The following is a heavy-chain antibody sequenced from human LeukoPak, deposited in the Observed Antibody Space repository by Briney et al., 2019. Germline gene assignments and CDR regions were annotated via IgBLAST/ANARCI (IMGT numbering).Heavy chain of an antibody. Sequence: GGSLILSCAASGFTFSSYAMSWVRQAPGKGLEWVSAISGSGGSTYYADSVKGRFTISRDNSKNTLYLQMNSLRAEDTAVYYCAKDEPTTVTTLPYYYYYGMDVWGQGTTVTVSS. CDR1: GFTFSSYA. J-gene: IGHJ6*02. CDR3: AKDEPTTVTTLPYYYYYGMDV. CDR2: ISGSGGST. V-gene: IGHV3-23*01. D-gene: IGHD4-11*01.